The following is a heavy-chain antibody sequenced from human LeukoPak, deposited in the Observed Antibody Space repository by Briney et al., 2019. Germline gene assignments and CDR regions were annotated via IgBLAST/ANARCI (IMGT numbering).Heavy chain of an antibody. V-gene: IGHV3-48*03. CDR1: GFIFSNYA. CDR2: ISSSGSTI. Sequence: GGSLRLSCAASGFIFSNYAMYWVRQAPGKGLEWVSYISSSGSTIYYADSVKGRFTISRDNAKNSLYLQMNSLRAEDTAVYYCAELGITMIGGVWGKGTRSPSPQ. J-gene: IGHJ6*04. D-gene: IGHD3-10*02. CDR3: AELGITMIGGV.